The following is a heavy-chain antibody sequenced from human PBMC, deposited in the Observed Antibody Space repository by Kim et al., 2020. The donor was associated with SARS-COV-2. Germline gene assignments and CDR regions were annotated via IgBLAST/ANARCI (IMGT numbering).Heavy chain of an antibody. CDR3: AKCLYSYGFDAFDI. CDR1: GFTFSNYA. D-gene: IGHD5-18*01. Sequence: GGSLRLSCAASGFTFSNYAMNWVRQAPGKGLEWVSSIRGGGANPNYADSVKGRFTISRDNSKNTLYLQMTSLTGDDTAVYYCAKCLYSYGFDAFDIWGLGTLVTVSS. J-gene: IGHJ3*02. CDR2: IRGGGANP. V-gene: IGHV3-23*01.